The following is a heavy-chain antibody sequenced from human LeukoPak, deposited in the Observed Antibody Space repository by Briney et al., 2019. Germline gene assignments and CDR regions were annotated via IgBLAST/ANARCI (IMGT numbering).Heavy chain of an antibody. CDR3: VRDFLGESGAGGY. CDR2: ISPSGNSK. D-gene: IGHD3-10*01. CDR1: TFTFSSYT. V-gene: IGHV3-21*01. J-gene: IGHJ4*02. Sequence: GGALRLSCATSTFTFSSYTMNWVRQAPGKGLEWVSSISPSGNSKYHADAVKGRFTISRDNAENSLYMQMNSLRAEDTGVYYCVRDFLGESGAGGYWGQGTLVTVSS.